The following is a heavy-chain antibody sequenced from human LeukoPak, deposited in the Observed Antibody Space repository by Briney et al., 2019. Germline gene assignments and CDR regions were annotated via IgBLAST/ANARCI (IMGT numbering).Heavy chain of an antibody. CDR1: GFTFSSYW. D-gene: IGHD2-15*01. CDR3: ARDGSLPDY. Sequence: GGSLRLSCAASGFTFSSYWMHWVRHAPGKGLVWVSRIHGDGSGPIYADSVKGRFTISRDNAKDTLYLQMNSLRAEDTAVYYCARDGSLPDYWGQGTLVTVSS. J-gene: IGHJ4*02. V-gene: IGHV3-74*01. CDR2: IHGDGSGP.